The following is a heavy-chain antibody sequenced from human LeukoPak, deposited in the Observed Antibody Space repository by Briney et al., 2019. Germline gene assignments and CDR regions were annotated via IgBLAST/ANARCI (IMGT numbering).Heavy chain of an antibody. V-gene: IGHV1-69*01. J-gene: IGHJ4*02. CDR2: IIPIFDTP. CDR3: ARGPESASFYDTSGYPYYFDY. Sequence: ASVKVSCKASGGTFSTYAINWVRQAPGQGLEWMGGIIPIFDTPNYAQKFQARVTITADESTSTAYLELSSLRFDDTALYYCARGPESASFYDTSGYPYYFDYWGQGTLVTVSS. D-gene: IGHD3-22*01. CDR1: GGTFSTYA.